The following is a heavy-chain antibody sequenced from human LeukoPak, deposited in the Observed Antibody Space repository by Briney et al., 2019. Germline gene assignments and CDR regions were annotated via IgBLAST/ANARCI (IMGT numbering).Heavy chain of an antibody. J-gene: IGHJ4*02. CDR1: GFTFSSFA. D-gene: IGHD2-21*02. CDR3: ARDGVVVTAILGYFDY. V-gene: IGHV3-23*01. CDR2: ISASGSPT. Sequence: GGSLRLSCAASGFTFSSFAMTWVRQAPGKRLEWVSLISASGSPTYYADSVKGRFTISRDNSKNSLYLQMNSLRAEDTAVYYCARDGVVVTAILGYFDYWGQGTLVTVSS.